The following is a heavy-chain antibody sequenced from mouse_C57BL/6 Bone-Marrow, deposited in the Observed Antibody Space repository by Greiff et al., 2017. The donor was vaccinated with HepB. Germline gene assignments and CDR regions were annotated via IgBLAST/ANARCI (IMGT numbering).Heavy chain of an antibody. Sequence: QVQLQQSGAELVKPGASVKLSCKASGYTFTSYWMHWVKQRPGQGLEWIGMIHPNSGSTNYNEKCKSKATLTVDKSSSPAYMQLSSLTSEDSAVYYCARGGLEKGYWGQVTLVTVSA. CDR3: ARGGLEKGY. CDR2: IHPNSGST. CDR1: GYTFTSYW. V-gene: IGHV1-64*01. J-gene: IGHJ3*01. D-gene: IGHD3-3*01.